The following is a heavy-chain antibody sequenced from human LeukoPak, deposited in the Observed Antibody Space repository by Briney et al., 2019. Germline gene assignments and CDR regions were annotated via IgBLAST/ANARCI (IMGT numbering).Heavy chain of an antibody. CDR1: GFTFDDYG. V-gene: IGHV3-9*01. D-gene: IGHD6-13*01. J-gene: IGHJ4*02. CDR3: AKDYAYSSSWYDY. Sequence: GRSLRLSCEASGFTFDDYGMHWVRQAPGKGLEWVSTISWNSASVGYVDSVKGRFTISRDNAKKTLYLQMNSLRPEDTALYYCAKDYAYSSSWYDYWGQGTLVTVSS. CDR2: ISWNSASV.